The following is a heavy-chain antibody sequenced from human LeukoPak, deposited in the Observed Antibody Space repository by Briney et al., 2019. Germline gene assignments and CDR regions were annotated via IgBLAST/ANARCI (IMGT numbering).Heavy chain of an antibody. D-gene: IGHD3-9*01. CDR1: GCSINSNSHQ. CDR3: ARRGDISSDYAFDY. J-gene: IGHJ4*02. CDR2: IYYSGTN. V-gene: IGHV4-39*02. Sequence: SETLSLTCSVSGCSINSNSHQWGWIRQPPGKRLEWIGNIYYSGTNSYNPPLKSRVTISVDTSKNHFPLRLTAVTAADTAVYYCARRGDISSDYAFDYWGQGTLVTVSS.